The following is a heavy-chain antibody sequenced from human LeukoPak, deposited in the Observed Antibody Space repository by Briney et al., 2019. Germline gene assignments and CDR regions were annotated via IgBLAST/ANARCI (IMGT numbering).Heavy chain of an antibody. CDR1: GFTFSDYY. D-gene: IGHD3-10*01. Sequence: GGSLRLSCAASGFTFSDYYMSWFRQAPGKGLEWVSYISSSGSTIYYADSVKGRFTISRDNSKNTLYLQMNSLRAEDTAVYYCATTSAYYYGSGSFYWGQGTLVTVSS. V-gene: IGHV3-11*01. CDR2: ISSSGSTI. J-gene: IGHJ4*02. CDR3: ATTSAYYYGSGSFY.